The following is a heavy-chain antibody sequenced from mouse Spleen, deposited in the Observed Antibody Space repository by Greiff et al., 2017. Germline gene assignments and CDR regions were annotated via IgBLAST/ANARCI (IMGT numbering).Heavy chain of an antibody. J-gene: IGHJ1*01. V-gene: IGHV2-2*01. CDR1: GFSLTSYG. CDR2: IWSGGST. D-gene: IGHD1-2*01. CDR3: ATHYYGGYFDV. Sequence: QVQLKESGPGLVQPSQSLSITCTVSGFSLTSYGVHWVRQSPGKGLEWLGVIWSGGSTDYNAAFISRLSISKDNSKSQVFFKMISLQADDTAIYYCATHYYGGYFDVWGAGTTVTVSS.